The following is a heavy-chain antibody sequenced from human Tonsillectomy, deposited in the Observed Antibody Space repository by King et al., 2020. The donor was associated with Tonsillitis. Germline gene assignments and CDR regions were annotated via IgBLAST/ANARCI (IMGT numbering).Heavy chain of an antibody. CDR2: VSGDGYAT. CDR1: GYTFTSFA. CDR3: AKVDTDTVLGYMDV. J-gene: IGHJ6*03. V-gene: IGHV3-23*04. D-gene: IGHD5-18*01. Sequence: VQLVESGGGLVQPGGSLRLSCAASGYTFTSFAIIWVRQAPGKGLEWGSSVSGDGYATYNADSVKGRFTISRDNSKNTGYLRMNSLKAEDTAVYFCAKVDTDTVLGYMDVWGKGTTVTVS.